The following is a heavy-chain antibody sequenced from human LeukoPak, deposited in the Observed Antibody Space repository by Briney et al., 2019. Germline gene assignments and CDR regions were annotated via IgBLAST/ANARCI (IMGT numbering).Heavy chain of an antibody. CDR1: GGSFSGYY. CDR2: INHSGST. CDR3: ARAPGGYCSSTSCRIYAFDI. Sequence: SETLSLTCAVYGGSFSGYYRSWIRQPPGKGLEWIGEINHSGSTNYNPSLKSRVTISVDTSKNQFSLKLSSVTAADTAVYYYARAPGGYCSSTSCRIYAFDIWGQGTMVTVSS. D-gene: IGHD2-2*01. J-gene: IGHJ3*02. V-gene: IGHV4-34*01.